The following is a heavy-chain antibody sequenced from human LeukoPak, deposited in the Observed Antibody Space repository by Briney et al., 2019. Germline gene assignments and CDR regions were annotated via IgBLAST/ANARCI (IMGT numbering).Heavy chain of an antibody. Sequence: GGSLRLSCAAYGLTFSSYWMHWVRQVTGKGLVWVSRINSDGSSTSYAHSVKSRFTISRDNAKNTLYLQMNSLSAEDTAVYFCSTGSGHGFDIWGRGTMVTVSS. CDR1: GLTFSSYW. V-gene: IGHV3-74*01. J-gene: IGHJ3*02. D-gene: IGHD3-10*01. CDR3: STGSGHGFDI. CDR2: INSDGSST.